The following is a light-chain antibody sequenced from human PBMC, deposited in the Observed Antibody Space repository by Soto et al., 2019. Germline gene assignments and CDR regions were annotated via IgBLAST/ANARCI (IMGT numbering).Light chain of an antibody. Sequence: QSALTQPRSVSGSPGQSVTISCTGTSSDVGGYNYVSWYQQHPGKAPKLMIYEVSQRPSGVPDRFSGSKSGSTASLTVSGLQAEDEAYYYCNSYAGSNNVVFGGGTKLTVL. CDR2: EVS. CDR1: SSDVGGYNY. J-gene: IGLJ2*01. V-gene: IGLV2-8*01. CDR3: NSYAGSNNVV.